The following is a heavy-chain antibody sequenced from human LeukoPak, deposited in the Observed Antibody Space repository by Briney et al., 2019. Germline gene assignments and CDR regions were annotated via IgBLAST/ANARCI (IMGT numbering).Heavy chain of an antibody. CDR3: ARGGPRIAVPGTVL. J-gene: IGHJ4*02. Sequence: ASVKVSCKASGYSFTSYGICWVRQAPGQGLEWMGWISTYNGKTNPAQKFQGRVTMTTDTSTSTAYMELRSLRSDDTAVYYCARGGPRIAVPGTVLWGQGTLVTVSS. CDR1: GYSFTSYG. V-gene: IGHV1-18*01. CDR2: ISTYNGKT. D-gene: IGHD6-19*01.